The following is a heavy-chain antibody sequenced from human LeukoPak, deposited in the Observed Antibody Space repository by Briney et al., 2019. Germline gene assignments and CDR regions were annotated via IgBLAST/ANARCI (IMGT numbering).Heavy chain of an antibody. CDR3: AKDGTFRISNWFDP. D-gene: IGHD1-26*01. CDR1: GFTFSSYA. V-gene: IGHV3-23*01. Sequence: PGGSLRLSCAASGFTFSSYAMSWVRQAPGNGLEWVSAISGSGGSTYYADSVKGGFTISRDNSKNTLYLQMNSLRAEDTAVYYCAKDGTFRISNWFDPWGQGTLVTVSS. J-gene: IGHJ5*02. CDR2: ISGSGGST.